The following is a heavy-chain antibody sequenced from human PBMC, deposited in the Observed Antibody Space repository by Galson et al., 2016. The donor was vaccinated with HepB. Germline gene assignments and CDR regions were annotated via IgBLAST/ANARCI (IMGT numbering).Heavy chain of an antibody. CDR1: GFTFSSYS. CDR2: ISSSSSYI. CDR3: ARAVSWDYGDYAGY. J-gene: IGHJ4*02. Sequence: SLRLSCAASGFTFSSYSMNWVRQAPGKGLEWVSSISSSSSYIYYADSVKGRFTISRDNAKNSLYLQMNSPRAEDTAVYYCARAVSWDYGDYAGYWGQGTLVTVSS. V-gene: IGHV3-21*01. D-gene: IGHD4-17*01.